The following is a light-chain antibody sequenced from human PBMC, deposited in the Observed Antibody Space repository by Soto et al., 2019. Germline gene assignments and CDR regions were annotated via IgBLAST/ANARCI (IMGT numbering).Light chain of an antibody. CDR1: SSNIGNNY. V-gene: IGLV1-51*01. CDR2: DNS. J-gene: IGLJ2*01. Sequence: QSVLTQPPSVSAAPGQMVTISCSGSSSNIGNNYVSWYQQLPGTAPKLLIYDNSKRPSGIPDRFSGFKSGASATLGITGLPPGGEADYYCGAWDTSLRAVLFGGGTKVTVL. CDR3: GAWDTSLRAVL.